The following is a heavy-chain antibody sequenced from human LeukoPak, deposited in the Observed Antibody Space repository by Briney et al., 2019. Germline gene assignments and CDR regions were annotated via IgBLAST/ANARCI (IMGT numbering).Heavy chain of an antibody. CDR3: TRGWANDYYYYGMDV. Sequence: GGSLRLSCAASGLTFSRYWMHRVRQARGKGLVWVSRINSDGSSTSYADSVKGRFTISRDNAKNTLYLQMNSLRAEDTAVYYCTRGWANDYYYYGMDVWGQGTTVTVSS. CDR2: INSDGSST. V-gene: IGHV3-74*01. J-gene: IGHJ6*02. D-gene: IGHD4/OR15-4a*01. CDR1: GLTFSRYW.